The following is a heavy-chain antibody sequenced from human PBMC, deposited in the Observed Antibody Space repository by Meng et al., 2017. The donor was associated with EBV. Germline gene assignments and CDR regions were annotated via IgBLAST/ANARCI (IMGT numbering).Heavy chain of an antibody. CDR2: LIPMSGAP. J-gene: IGHJ4*02. Sequence: QVQVEKSGAEVKRPGFSVKISCKTSGGPFRSDAVSWVRQGPGQGLEWLGGLIPMSGAPHYTQKFQDRVTITADEYTRTHYMELSSLRSDDTAMYYCASESGRGFTPDFWGQGTLVTVSS. CDR1: GGPFRSDA. V-gene: IGHV1-69*01. CDR3: ASESGRGFTPDF. D-gene: IGHD3-10*01.